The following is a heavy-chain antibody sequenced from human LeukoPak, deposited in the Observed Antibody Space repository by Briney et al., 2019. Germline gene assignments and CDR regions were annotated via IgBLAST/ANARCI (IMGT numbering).Heavy chain of an antibody. CDR3: ARLLAGTENWFDP. J-gene: IGHJ5*02. D-gene: IGHD1-7*01. CDR1: GYSFTSYW. Sequence: GESLKISCKGSGYSFTSYWIGWGRQMPGKGREGWGIIYPGDSDIRYSPSFQGQVTISADKSISTAYLQWSSLKASDTAMYYCARLLAGTENWFDPWGQGTLVTVSS. V-gene: IGHV5-51*01. CDR2: IYPGDSDI.